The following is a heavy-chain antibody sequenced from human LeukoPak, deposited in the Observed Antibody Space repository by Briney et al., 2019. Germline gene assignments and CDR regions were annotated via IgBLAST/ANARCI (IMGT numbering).Heavy chain of an antibody. D-gene: IGHD2-2*01. CDR3: ARGGNRYCSSTSCYNNWFDP. Sequence: SETLSLTCAVSDDSFSSHYGTWIRQPPGKGLEWIGYISYIGSTNYNPSLKSRVTISVDTSKNQFSLKLSSVTAADTAVYYCARGGNRYCSSTSCYNNWFDPWGQGTLVTGSS. CDR1: DDSFSSHY. CDR2: ISYIGST. V-gene: IGHV4-59*11. J-gene: IGHJ5*02.